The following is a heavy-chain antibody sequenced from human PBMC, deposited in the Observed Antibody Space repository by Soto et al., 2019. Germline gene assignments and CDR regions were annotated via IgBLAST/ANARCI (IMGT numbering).Heavy chain of an antibody. CDR1: GFTFSDYY. V-gene: IGHV3-11*01. CDR2: ISSSGSTI. J-gene: IGHJ4*02. CDR3: AKVSSGWNYFDY. Sequence: GGSLRLSCAASGFTFSDYYMSWIRQAPGKGLQWISYISSSGSTIYYADSVKGRFTISRDNARKTLDLQMNSLRAEDTAVYYCAKVSSGWNYFDYWGQGTLVTVSS. D-gene: IGHD6-19*01.